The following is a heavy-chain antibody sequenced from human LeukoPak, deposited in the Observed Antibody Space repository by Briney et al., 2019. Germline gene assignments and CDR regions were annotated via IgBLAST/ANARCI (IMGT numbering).Heavy chain of an antibody. Sequence: ASVKVSCEASGYTFTGYYIHWVRQAPGQGLEWMGWINPNSGGTTYAQKFQGRVTMTRDTSITTTYMDLSRLTSDDTAVYYCAREFWSGVNDNSPHLDYWGQGTLVTVSS. V-gene: IGHV1-2*02. J-gene: IGHJ4*02. CDR2: INPNSGGT. D-gene: IGHD3-3*01. CDR1: GYTFTGYY. CDR3: AREFWSGVNDNSPHLDY.